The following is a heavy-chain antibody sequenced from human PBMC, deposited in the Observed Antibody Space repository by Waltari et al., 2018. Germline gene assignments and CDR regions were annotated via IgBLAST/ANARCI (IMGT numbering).Heavy chain of an antibody. J-gene: IGHJ5*02. D-gene: IGHD7-27*01. V-gene: IGHV4-39*01. CDR3: ARHSPGSTWFDP. CDR1: SGSITSPDYY. CDR2: IYSRRTI. Sequence: QLQLQESGPGLVKPSETLSLTCSLSSGSITSPDYYWDWIRQSPGKGLEWIGNIYSRRTIHYHPSVGGRVTMSLDSSNNQFSLELRSVTAADTAVYHCARHSPGSTWFDPWGQGTLVTVSS.